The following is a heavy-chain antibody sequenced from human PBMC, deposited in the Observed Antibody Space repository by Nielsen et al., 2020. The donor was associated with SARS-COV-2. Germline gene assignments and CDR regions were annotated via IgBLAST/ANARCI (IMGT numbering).Heavy chain of an antibody. D-gene: IGHD3-22*01. V-gene: IGHV3-30*03. CDR2: ISYDGSNK. CDR1: GFTFSSYW. J-gene: IGHJ4*02. Sequence: GESLKISCAASGFTFSSYWMSWVRQAPGKGLEWVAVISYDGSNKYYADSVKGRFTISRDNSKNTLYLQMNSLRAEDTAVYYCARDLGGLDYYDSSGYPRGYFDYWGQGTLVTVSS. CDR3: ARDLGGLDYYDSSGYPRGYFDY.